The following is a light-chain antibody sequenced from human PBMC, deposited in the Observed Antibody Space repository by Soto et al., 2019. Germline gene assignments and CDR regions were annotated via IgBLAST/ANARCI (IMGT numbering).Light chain of an antibody. J-gene: IGKJ3*01. CDR1: QTISDF. Sequence: DIQMTQSPSSLSASIGHRVTITCLASQTISDFLNWYQHKPGKAPKLLIYAASSLQGGVPSRFSGSGSGTDFPLTISSLQPEDFETYYCQQGNSFPFTFGPGTKVDLK. V-gene: IGKV1-39*01. CDR2: AAS. CDR3: QQGNSFPFT.